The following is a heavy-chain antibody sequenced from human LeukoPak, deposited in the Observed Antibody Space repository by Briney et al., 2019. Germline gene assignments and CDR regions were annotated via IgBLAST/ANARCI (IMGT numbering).Heavy chain of an antibody. J-gene: IGHJ3*02. CDR2: INPNSGGT. CDR1: VYTFIVYY. Sequence: GASVKVSCKASVYTFIVYYMHWVRQAPGQGREWMGWINPNSGGTNYAQKFQSRVTMTRDTSISTAYMELSRLTSDDTAVYFSARGMKWGSLHDAFDIWGQGTMVTVSS. CDR3: ARGMKWGSLHDAFDI. D-gene: IGHD1-26*01. V-gene: IGHV1-2*02.